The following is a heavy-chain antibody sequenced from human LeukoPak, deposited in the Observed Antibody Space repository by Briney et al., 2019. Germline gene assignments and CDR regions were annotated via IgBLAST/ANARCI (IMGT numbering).Heavy chain of an antibody. CDR1: GYTFTSYY. Sequence: ASVKVSCKASGYTFTSYYMHLVRQAPGQGLEWMGIINPSGGRTSYAQKFQGRVTMTRDTSTRKGYMELSSLRSEDTAVYYCARSYYHDSSGYYFPTDYWGQKTVVTVSS. V-gene: IGHV1-46*01. J-gene: IGHJ4*02. CDR3: ARSYYHDSSGYYFPTDY. CDR2: INPSGGRT. D-gene: IGHD3-22*01.